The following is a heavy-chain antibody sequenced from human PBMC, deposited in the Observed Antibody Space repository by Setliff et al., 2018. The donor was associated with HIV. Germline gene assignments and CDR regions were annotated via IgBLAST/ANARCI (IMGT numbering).Heavy chain of an antibody. D-gene: IGHD3-10*01. CDR3: ARDHLGSYDY. CDR1: GGSFSGYY. Sequence: PSETLSLTCAVYGGSFSGYYWIWIRQPPGKGLEWIGEINHSGSTNYNPSLKSRVTISRDYSEKSTHLQMNSLKAEDTAVYYCARDHLGSYDYWGQGTLVTVSS. J-gene: IGHJ4*02. V-gene: IGHV4-34*01. CDR2: INHSGST.